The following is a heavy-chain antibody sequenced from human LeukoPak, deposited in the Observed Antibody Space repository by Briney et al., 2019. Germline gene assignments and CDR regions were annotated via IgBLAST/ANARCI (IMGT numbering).Heavy chain of an antibody. CDR1: GFTFSSYG. Sequence: GGSLRLSCAASGFTFSSYGMHWVRQAPGKGLEWVAVISYDGSNKYYADSVKGRFTISRDNSKNTVYVQMKSLTPEDTAVYYCAKDSNPYCGGDCLTTPLDYWGQGTLVTVSS. D-gene: IGHD2-21*02. V-gene: IGHV3-30*18. CDR3: AKDSNPYCGGDCLTTPLDY. CDR2: ISYDGSNK. J-gene: IGHJ4*02.